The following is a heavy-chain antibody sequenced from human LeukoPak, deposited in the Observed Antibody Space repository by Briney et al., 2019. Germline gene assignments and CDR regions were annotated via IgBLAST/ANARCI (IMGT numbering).Heavy chain of an antibody. Sequence: SETLSLTCAVYGGSFSGYYWCWIRQPPGKGLEWIGEINHSGSTNYNPSLKSRVTISVDTSKNQFSLKLSSVTAADTAVYYCARVVAVAGRDYWGQGTLVTVSS. CDR1: GGSFSGYY. V-gene: IGHV4-34*01. CDR3: ARVVAVAGRDY. D-gene: IGHD6-19*01. CDR2: INHSGST. J-gene: IGHJ4*02.